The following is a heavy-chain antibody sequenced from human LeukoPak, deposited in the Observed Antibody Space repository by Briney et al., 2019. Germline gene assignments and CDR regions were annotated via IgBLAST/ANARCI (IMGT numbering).Heavy chain of an antibody. CDR1: GFTVSSNY. Sequence: GGSLRLSCAASGFTVSSNYMSWVRQAPGKGLEWVSVIYSGGSTYYADSVKGRFTISRDNSKNTLYLQMNSLRAEDTAVYYCARGAYNRSWYAYYGMDVWGQGTTVTVSS. CDR2: IYSGGST. V-gene: IGHV3-66*01. J-gene: IGHJ6*02. CDR3: ARGAYNRSWYAYYGMDV. D-gene: IGHD6-13*01.